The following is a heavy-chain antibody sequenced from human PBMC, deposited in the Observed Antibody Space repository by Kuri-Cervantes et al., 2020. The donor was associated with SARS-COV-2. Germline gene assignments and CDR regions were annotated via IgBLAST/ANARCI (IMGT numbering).Heavy chain of an antibody. Sequence: GESLKISCAASGFTFSDYYMSWIRQAPGKGLEWVSYISSSSSYIYYADSVKGRFTISRDNSKNALYLQMNSLRAEDTAVYYCAKGGGRWAYGDAYYFDYWGQGTLVTVSS. J-gene: IGHJ4*02. CDR2: ISSSSSYI. CDR3: AKGGGRWAYGDAYYFDY. CDR1: GFTFSDYY. D-gene: IGHD4-17*01. V-gene: IGHV3-11*06.